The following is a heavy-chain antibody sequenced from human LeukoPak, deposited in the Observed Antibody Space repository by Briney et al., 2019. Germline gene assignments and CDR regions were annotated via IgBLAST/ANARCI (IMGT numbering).Heavy chain of an antibody. CDR2: ISHDESKK. J-gene: IGHJ4*02. CDR1: GFTFSSYA. CDR3: ARDQKQQSLNY. D-gene: IGHD6-13*01. V-gene: IGHV3-30-3*01. Sequence: PGGSLRLSCAASGFTFSSYAMDWVRQAPGKGLEWVALISHDESKKYYADSVKGRFTISRDNSKNTLYLQMNSLRAEDTAVYYCARDQKQQSLNYWGQGTLVTVSS.